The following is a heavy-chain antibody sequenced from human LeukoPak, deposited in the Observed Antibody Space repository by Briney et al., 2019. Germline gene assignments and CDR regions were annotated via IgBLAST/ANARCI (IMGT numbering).Heavy chain of an antibody. CDR3: ARGTTGYFGTDY. D-gene: IGHD3-9*01. Sequence: GASVKVSCKTSGYSFTSHPMNWVRQAPGQGPEWMGWIDTNTGNPTYAQGFSGRFVFSLDTSVSTAYLLIISLEAEDSAVYYCARGTTGYFGTDYWGQGTLVTVSS. CDR2: IDTNTGNP. J-gene: IGHJ4*02. V-gene: IGHV7-4-1*02. CDR1: GYSFTSHP.